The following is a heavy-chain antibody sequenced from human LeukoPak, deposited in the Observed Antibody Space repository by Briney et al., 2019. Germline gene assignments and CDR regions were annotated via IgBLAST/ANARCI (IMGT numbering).Heavy chain of an antibody. Sequence: GGSLRLSCAASGLTFSSYEMNWVRQAPGKGLEGVSSISSSSSYIYYADSVKGRFTISRDNAKNSLYLQMNSLRAEDTAVYYCARDSRKPIAAAGYTRGDYWGQGTLVTVSS. V-gene: IGHV3-21*01. CDR1: GLTFSSYE. J-gene: IGHJ4*02. CDR2: ISSSSSYI. D-gene: IGHD6-13*01. CDR3: ARDSRKPIAAAGYTRGDY.